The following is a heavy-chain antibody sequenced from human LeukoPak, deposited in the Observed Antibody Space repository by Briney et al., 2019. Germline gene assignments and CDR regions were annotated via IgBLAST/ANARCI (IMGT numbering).Heavy chain of an antibody. CDR1: GFIFSSYG. J-gene: IGHJ4*02. CDR2: IRYDGSEK. V-gene: IGHV3-30*02. Sequence: GGSLRLSCAASGFIFSSYGIHWVRQAPGKGLQWVAFIRYDGSEKYYVDSVKGRFTISRDNSKNTLYLQMNSLRTEDTAVYYCAKGFDFHFDYWGQGTLVTVPS. D-gene: IGHD3-9*01. CDR3: AKGFDFHFDY.